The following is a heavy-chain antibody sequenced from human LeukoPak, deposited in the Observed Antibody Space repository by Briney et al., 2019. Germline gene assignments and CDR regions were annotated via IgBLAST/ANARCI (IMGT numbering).Heavy chain of an antibody. V-gene: IGHV1-46*02. CDR1: GYTFNNYY. J-gene: IGHJ4*02. CDR3: ARQRGSYSFDY. D-gene: IGHD1-26*01. Sequence: ASVKVFCKASGYTFNNYYIHWVRQAPGQGREGMGIINHSCEATSYAQKFQGRVTMTRDTSTSTDYMELSSLRSEDTAMYFCARQRGSYSFDYWGQGTLVAVSS. CDR2: INHSCEAT.